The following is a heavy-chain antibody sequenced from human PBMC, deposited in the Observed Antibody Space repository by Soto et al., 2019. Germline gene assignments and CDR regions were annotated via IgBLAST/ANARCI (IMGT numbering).Heavy chain of an antibody. CDR1: GGSISSSNW. J-gene: IGHJ6*02. D-gene: IGHD3-10*01. Sequence: SETLSPTCAVSGGSISSSNWWSWGRQPPGKGLEWIGEIYHSGSTNYNPSLKSRVTISVDKSKNQFSLKLSSVTAADTAVYYCARLWFGEYSNYYYYGMDVWGQGTTVTVSS. V-gene: IGHV4-4*02. CDR2: IYHSGST. CDR3: ARLWFGEYSNYYYYGMDV.